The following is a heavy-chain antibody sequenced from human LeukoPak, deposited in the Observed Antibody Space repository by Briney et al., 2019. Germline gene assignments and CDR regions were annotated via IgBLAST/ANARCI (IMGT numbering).Heavy chain of an antibody. Sequence: PGGSLILSCAASGFTVNTNYISWVRQAPGEGLEWVSMIYSGGNTYYADSVKGRVTISRDNSKNTLYLQMNTLRVEDTAMYYCTRYWGSGNAFDIWGQGTMVTVSS. CDR2: IYSGGNT. CDR1: GFTVNTNY. V-gene: IGHV3-66*01. D-gene: IGHD7-27*01. J-gene: IGHJ3*02. CDR3: TRYWGSGNAFDI.